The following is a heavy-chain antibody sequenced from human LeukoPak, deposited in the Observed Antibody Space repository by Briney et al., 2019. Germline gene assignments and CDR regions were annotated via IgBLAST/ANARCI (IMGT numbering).Heavy chain of an antibody. CDR2: IYHSGST. Sequence: MASETLSLTCTVSGYSISSGYYWGWIRQPPGKGLEWIGSIYHSGSTYYNPSLKSRVTISVDTSKNQFSLKLSSVTAADTAVYYCARVEDSGYDYRGRFDPWGQGTLVTVSS. D-gene: IGHD5-12*01. CDR3: ARVEDSGYDYRGRFDP. CDR1: GYSISSGYY. J-gene: IGHJ5*02. V-gene: IGHV4-38-2*02.